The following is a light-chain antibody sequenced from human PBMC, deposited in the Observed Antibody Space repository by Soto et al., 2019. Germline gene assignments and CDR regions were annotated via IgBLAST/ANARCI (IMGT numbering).Light chain of an antibody. CDR3: QQYENLPLT. CDR1: QSVTTY. J-gene: IGKJ4*01. CDR2: DAT. Sequence: EIVLTQSPVTLSLSPGERATLSCRASQSVTTYLAWYQQKPGQAPRLLIYDATNRATGIPARFSGSGSGTDFTLTISSLQPEDFATYFCQQYENLPLTFGGGTHV. V-gene: IGKV3-11*01.